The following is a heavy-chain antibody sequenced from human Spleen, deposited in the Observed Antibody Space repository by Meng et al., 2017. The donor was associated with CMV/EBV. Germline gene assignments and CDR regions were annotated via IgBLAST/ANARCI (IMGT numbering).Heavy chain of an antibody. D-gene: IGHD1-7*01. J-gene: IGHJ4*01. CDR3: ANHKWNYHSELVY. V-gene: IGHV3-23*03. CDR2: IYSGGRSM. CDR1: GFTFSNNA. Sequence: GGSLRLSCVASGFTFSNNAMSWVRQAPGKGLEWVSVIYSGGRSMYYADSVKGRFTISRDNSKNTLYLQMNSLRVDDTAVYYCANHKWNYHSELVYWGHGTLVTVSS.